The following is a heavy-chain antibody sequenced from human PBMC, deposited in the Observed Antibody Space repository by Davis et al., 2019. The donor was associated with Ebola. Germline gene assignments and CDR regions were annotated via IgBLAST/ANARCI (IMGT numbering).Heavy chain of an antibody. V-gene: IGHV3-7*01. J-gene: IGHJ4*02. D-gene: IGHD1-26*01. CDR2: IKQDGSEK. CDR1: GFTFSSFW. CDR3: ARDFVYGMGGSSIRGRYFDY. Sequence: GESLKISCAASGFTFSSFWMTWVRQAPGKGLEWVANIKQDGSEKYYVDSVKGRFTISRDNAKNSLYLQMNSLRAEDTAVYYCARDFVYGMGGSSIRGRYFDYWGQGTLVTVSS.